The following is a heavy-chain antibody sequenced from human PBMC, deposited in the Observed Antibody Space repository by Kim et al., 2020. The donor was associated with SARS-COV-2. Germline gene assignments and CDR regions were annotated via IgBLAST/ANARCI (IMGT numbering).Heavy chain of an antibody. J-gene: IGHJ4*02. CDR3: AKDSIAVAGTLDY. D-gene: IGHD6-19*01. Sequence: GGSLRLSCAASGFTFSSYGMHWVRQAPGKGLEWVSVISYDGSTKYYADSVKGRFTISRDNSKNTLYLQMNSLRAEDTAVYYCAKDSIAVAGTLDYWGQGTLGTVSS. V-gene: IGHV3-30*18. CDR2: ISYDGSTK. CDR1: GFTFSSYG.